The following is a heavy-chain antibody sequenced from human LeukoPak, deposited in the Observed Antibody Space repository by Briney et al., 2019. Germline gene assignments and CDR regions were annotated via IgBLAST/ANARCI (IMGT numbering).Heavy chain of an antibody. D-gene: IGHD7-27*01. CDR2: IYSGGTT. J-gene: IGHJ3*02. Sequence: GGSLRLSCAASGFTVSSNYMSWARQAPGKGLEWVSVIYSGGTTYYADSVKGRFTISRDNSKNTLYVQMNSLRAEDTAVYYCARGGLGRAFDIWGQGTMVTVSS. CDR1: GFTVSSNY. CDR3: ARGGLGRAFDI. V-gene: IGHV3-53*01.